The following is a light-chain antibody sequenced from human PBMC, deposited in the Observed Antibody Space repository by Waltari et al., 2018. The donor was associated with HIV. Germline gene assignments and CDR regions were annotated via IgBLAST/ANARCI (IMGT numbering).Light chain of an antibody. V-gene: IGLV2-23*02. Sequence: QSALTQPASVSGSPGQSITISCTGTSTDIGTYNLVTWYQHLPGKAPKLLIYHIDKRPSAVSNRFSGSKSGDTASLTISGLQADDEAEYYCCAYAGSSTFVLFGGGTTLTVL. J-gene: IGLJ2*01. CDR2: HID. CDR1: STDIGTYNL. CDR3: CAYAGSSTFVL.